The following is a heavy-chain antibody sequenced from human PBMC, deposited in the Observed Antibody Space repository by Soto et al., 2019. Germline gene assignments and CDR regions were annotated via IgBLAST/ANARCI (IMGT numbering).Heavy chain of an antibody. J-gene: IGHJ4*02. CDR3: ATDVWQQLVGY. CDR2: IIPILSIA. CDR1: GGTFSSYT. Sequence: GASVKVSCKASGGTFSSYTISWVRQAPGQGLERMGRIIPILSIANYAQKLQGRITITADKSTSTAYMQLSSLRSEDTAVYYCATDVWQQLVGYWGQGTLVTVSS. D-gene: IGHD6-13*01. V-gene: IGHV1-69*04.